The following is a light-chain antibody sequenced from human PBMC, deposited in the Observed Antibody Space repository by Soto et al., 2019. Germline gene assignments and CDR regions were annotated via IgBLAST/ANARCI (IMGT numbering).Light chain of an antibody. CDR3: QQYNNWPPWT. Sequence: EIVMTQSPATLSVSPGERAILSCRASQSVSSNLAWYQQKPGQAPRLLIYGASTRATGIAARFSGSGSGTEFTLTISSLQSEDFAVYYCQQYNNWPPWTFGQGTKVEIK. CDR2: GAS. CDR1: QSVSSN. V-gene: IGKV3-15*01. J-gene: IGKJ1*01.